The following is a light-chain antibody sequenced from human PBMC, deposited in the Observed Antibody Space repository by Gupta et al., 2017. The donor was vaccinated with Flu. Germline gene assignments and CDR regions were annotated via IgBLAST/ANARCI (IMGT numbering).Light chain of an antibody. Sequence: EIVMTQSPATLSVSPGERVTLSCRASQIISNKLAWYQQKPGRAPRLLMYDTSSRATGIPARFSGSGSGTEFTLTISSLQSEDFAFYYCQQYSDWPPITFGQGTRLEIK. J-gene: IGKJ5*01. V-gene: IGKV3-15*01. CDR2: DTS. CDR3: QQYSDWPPIT. CDR1: QIISNK.